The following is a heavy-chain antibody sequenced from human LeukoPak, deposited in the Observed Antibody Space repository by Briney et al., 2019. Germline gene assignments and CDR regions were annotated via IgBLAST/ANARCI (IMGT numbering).Heavy chain of an antibody. D-gene: IGHD5-12*01. J-gene: IGHJ4*02. CDR1: GFTFSSYW. CDR3: ARAIWPLVATTVDY. CDR2: IKQDGSEK. Sequence: GGSLRLSCAASGFTFSSYWMSWVRQAPGKGLEWVANIKQDGSEKYYVDSVKGRFTISRDNAKNSLYLQMNSLRAEDTAVYYCARAIWPLVATTVDYWGQGTLVTVSS. V-gene: IGHV3-7*01.